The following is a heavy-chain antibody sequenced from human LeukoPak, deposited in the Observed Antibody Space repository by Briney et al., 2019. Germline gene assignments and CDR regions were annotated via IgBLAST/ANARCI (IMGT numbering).Heavy chain of an antibody. D-gene: IGHD5-18*01. V-gene: IGHV3-20*04. CDR1: GFTFDDYG. CDR3: ARVLLGYSYGFVAFDI. J-gene: IGHJ3*02. CDR2: INWNGGST. Sequence: GGSLRLSCAASGFTFDDYGMSWVRQAPGKGLEWVSGINWNGGSTGYADSVKGRFTISRDNAKNSLYLQMNSLRAEDTALYYCARVLLGYSYGFVAFDIWGQGTMVTVSS.